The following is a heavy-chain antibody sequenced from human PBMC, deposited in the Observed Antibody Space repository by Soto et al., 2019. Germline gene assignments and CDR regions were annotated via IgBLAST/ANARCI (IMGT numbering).Heavy chain of an antibody. CDR2: ISYDGSNK. V-gene: IGHV3-30-3*01. CDR1: GFTFSSYA. D-gene: IGHD3-10*01. J-gene: IGHJ6*02. Sequence: GGSLRLSCAASGFTFSSYAMHWVRQAPGKGLERVAVISYDGSNKYYADSVKGRFTISRDNSKNTLYLQMNSLRAEDTAVYYCARTTMVRGSGWYYYYGMDVWGQGTTVTVSS. CDR3: ARTTMVRGSGWYYYYGMDV.